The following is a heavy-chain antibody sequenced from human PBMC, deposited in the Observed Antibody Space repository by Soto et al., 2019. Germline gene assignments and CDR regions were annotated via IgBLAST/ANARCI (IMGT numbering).Heavy chain of an antibody. Sequence: ASAKVSCKASGYTFTSYAMHWVRQAPGQRLEWMGWINAGNGNTKYSQKFQGRVTITRDTSASTAYMELSSLRSEDTAVYYCARGTASGWYLNYFDYWGQGTLVTVSS. CDR3: ARGTASGWYLNYFDY. V-gene: IGHV1-3*01. J-gene: IGHJ4*02. CDR2: INAGNGNT. D-gene: IGHD6-19*01. CDR1: GYTFTSYA.